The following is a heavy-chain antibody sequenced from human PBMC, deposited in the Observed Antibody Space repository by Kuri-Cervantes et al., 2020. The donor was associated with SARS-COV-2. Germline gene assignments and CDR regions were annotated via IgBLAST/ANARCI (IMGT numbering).Heavy chain of an antibody. CDR3: ANPGRNDAFDI. CDR2: ISGSGGST. Sequence: GGSLRLSCAASGFTVSSNYMSWVRQAPGKGLEWVSAISGSGGSTYYADSVKGRFTISRDNSKNTLYLQMNSLRAEDTAVYYCANPGRNDAFDIWGQGKTVPVAS. J-gene: IGHJ3*02. D-gene: IGHD2-8*02. V-gene: IGHV3-23*01. CDR1: GFTVSSNY.